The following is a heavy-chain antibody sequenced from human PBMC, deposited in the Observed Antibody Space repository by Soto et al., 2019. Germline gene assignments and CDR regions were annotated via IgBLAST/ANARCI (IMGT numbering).Heavy chain of an antibody. J-gene: IGHJ6*02. D-gene: IGHD3-10*01. CDR2: MNPNSGNT. CDR1: GYTFTSYD. CDR3: ARVYTGMGRYYYGMDV. V-gene: IGHV1-8*01. Sequence: QVQLVQSGAEVKKPGASVKVSCKASGYTFTSYDINWVRQATGQGLEWMGWMNPNSGNTGYAQKFQGRVTMTRNTSISTADMELSSLRSEDTAVYYCARVYTGMGRYYYGMDVWGQGTTVTVSS.